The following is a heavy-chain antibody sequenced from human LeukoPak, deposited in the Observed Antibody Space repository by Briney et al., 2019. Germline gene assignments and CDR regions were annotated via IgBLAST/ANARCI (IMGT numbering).Heavy chain of an antibody. J-gene: IGHJ4*02. D-gene: IGHD6-25*01. CDR2: ISSHGEST. V-gene: IGHV3-64*01. Sequence: PGGSLRLSCAASGFIFSNYAMHWVRQAPGKGLEYVSAISSHGESTYYANSVRGRFTISRDNSKNTLYLHLGSLRPEDMAVYYCARASGPLDYWGQGTLVTASS. CDR1: GFIFSNYA. CDR3: ARASGPLDY.